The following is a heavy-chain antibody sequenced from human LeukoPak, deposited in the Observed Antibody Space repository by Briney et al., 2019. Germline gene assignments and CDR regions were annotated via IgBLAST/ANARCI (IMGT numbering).Heavy chain of an antibody. CDR3: ARGAGYSSSWPFDY. Sequence: ASVKVSCKASGYTFTGYYMHWVRQAPGQGLEWMGWINPNSGGTNYAQKFQGRVTMTRDTSISTAYMELSRLRSDDTAVYYCARGAGYSSSWPFDYWGQGTLVTVSS. V-gene: IGHV1-2*02. D-gene: IGHD6-13*01. CDR2: INPNSGGT. J-gene: IGHJ4*02. CDR1: GYTFTGYY.